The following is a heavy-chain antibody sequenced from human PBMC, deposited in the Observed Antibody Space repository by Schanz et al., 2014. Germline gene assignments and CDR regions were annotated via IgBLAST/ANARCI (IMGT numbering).Heavy chain of an antibody. CDR1: GYTFTTYY. Sequence: QVQLLQSGAEVKKPGASMKVSCKASGYTFTTYYMLWVRQAPGQGLEWMGRIIPILGIATYAQKFQGRLTITADKSTSTAYMELSSLRSEDTAVYYCARGRGCTGGSCYSWFDLWGQGTLVTVAS. CDR3: ARGRGCTGGSCYSWFDL. J-gene: IGHJ5*02. D-gene: IGHD2-15*01. CDR2: IIPILGIA. V-gene: IGHV1-69*09.